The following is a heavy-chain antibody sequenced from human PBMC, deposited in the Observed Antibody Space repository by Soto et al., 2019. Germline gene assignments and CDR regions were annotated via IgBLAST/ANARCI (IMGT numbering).Heavy chain of an antibody. CDR1: GRSMSGYY. V-gene: IGHV4-4*07. J-gene: IGHJ4*02. CDR3: AREDYYDTGYYVV. Sequence: PSETLSLTCTVSGRSMSGYYWSWIRQPAGERLEWIGRIYTSGTTDFNPSLKGRVTMSVGTPKNQFSLKLTSVTAADTALYYCAREDYYDTGYYVVWGQGTQVTVSS. CDR2: IYTSGTT. D-gene: IGHD3-9*01.